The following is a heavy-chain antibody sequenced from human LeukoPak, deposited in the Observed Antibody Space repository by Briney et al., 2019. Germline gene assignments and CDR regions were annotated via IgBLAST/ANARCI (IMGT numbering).Heavy chain of an antibody. CDR3: ARDGFGDFPLGASKVGDY. V-gene: IGHV3-48*02. CDR2: MGGSNSPI. J-gene: IGHJ4*02. CDR1: GFTFSRYS. D-gene: IGHD4-17*01. Sequence: PGGSLRLSCAASGFTFSRYSMSWVRQAPGKGLEWLLYMGGSNSPIYYSDSVKGRFTISRDNAKNSLFLHMDSLRDEDTAVYYCARDGFGDFPLGASKVGDYWGQGTLVTVSS.